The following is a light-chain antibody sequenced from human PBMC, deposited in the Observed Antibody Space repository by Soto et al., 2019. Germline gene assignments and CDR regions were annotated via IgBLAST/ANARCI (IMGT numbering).Light chain of an antibody. V-gene: IGKV1-27*01. CDR1: QSISSY. Sequence: DIQMTQSPSSLSASVGDRVTITCRASQSISSYLNWYQQKPGKVPKLLIYAASTLQSGVPSRFSGSGSGTDFTLTISSLQPEDVATYYCQKYNCAPRTFGQGTKVDI. J-gene: IGKJ1*01. CDR2: AAS. CDR3: QKYNCAPRT.